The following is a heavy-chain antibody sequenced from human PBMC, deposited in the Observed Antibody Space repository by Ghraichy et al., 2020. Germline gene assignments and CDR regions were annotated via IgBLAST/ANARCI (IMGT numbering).Heavy chain of an antibody. CDR2: INPNSGGT. CDR3: ARGSIVGGTVKYASDI. J-gene: IGHJ3*02. D-gene: IGHD3-3*02. Sequence: ASVKVSCKSSGYTFRDHYLQWVRQAPGQGLETMGWINPNSGGTNYAQKFQGRVTMTSDTSITTAYMELSRVTSDDTAVYYCARGSIVGGTVKYASDIWGQGTLVTVSS. CDR1: GYTFRDHY. V-gene: IGHV1-2*02.